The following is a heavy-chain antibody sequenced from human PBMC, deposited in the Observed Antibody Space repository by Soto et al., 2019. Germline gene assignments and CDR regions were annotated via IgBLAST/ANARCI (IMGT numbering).Heavy chain of an antibody. J-gene: IGHJ6*02. V-gene: IGHV1-18*01. Sequence: WVRQAPGQGLEWMGRISGYNGNTNYARTLRGRLTLTTDTSTSTAYVELRSLTSDDTAVYYCARDVFCGGAPACPDMDVWGQGTTVTISS. CDR2: ISGYNGNT. CDR3: ARDVFCGGAPACPDMDV. D-gene: IGHD2-21*01.